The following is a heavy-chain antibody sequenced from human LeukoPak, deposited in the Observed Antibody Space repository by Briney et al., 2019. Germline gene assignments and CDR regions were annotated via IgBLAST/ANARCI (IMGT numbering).Heavy chain of an antibody. CDR2: IWNDGSNR. J-gene: IGHJ6*02. CDR1: SHSLSRCG. D-gene: IGHD4/OR15-4a*01. Sequence: GGSLRPFRALASHSLSRCGMVSARQAPGKGLEWVAVIWNDGSNRYYADSVKGRFTFSRDNSKNTLYLRMNSLRAEDTAVYYSARDWCPARPYGTDVWGQGDTVTVSS. V-gene: IGHV3-33*01. CDR3: ARDWCPARPYGTDV.